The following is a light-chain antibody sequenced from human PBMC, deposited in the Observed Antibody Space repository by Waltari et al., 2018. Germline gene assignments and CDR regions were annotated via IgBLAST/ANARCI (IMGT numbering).Light chain of an antibody. CDR1: TSEVGGYNY. V-gene: IGLV2-14*03. Sequence: QSALTQPASVSGSPGESTTISCTGTTSEVGGYNYVTWYQQHPGKAPKLMIYDVSKRPSGVSDRFSGSKSGNTASLTISGLQTEDEADYYCSSYSRSSTFYVFGTGTKVTVL. CDR2: DVS. J-gene: IGLJ1*01. CDR3: SSYSRSSTFYV.